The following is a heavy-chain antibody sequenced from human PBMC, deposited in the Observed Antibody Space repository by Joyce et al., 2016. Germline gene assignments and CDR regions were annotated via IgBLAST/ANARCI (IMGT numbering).Heavy chain of an antibody. V-gene: IGHV3-7*03. CDR1: GFSFRYFW. CDR3: TRGSGTGWFDP. J-gene: IGHJ5*02. D-gene: IGHD6-13*01. Sequence: EVYLVESGGGLVQPGGSLRLSCGASGFSFRYFWRDWVRQAPGKGMEWVAQINEDGSEKNYMDSLRGRFTISRDNAKNSVDLQINSLRVEDTAVYYCTRGSGTGWFDPWGQGTLVTVSS. CDR2: INEDGSEK.